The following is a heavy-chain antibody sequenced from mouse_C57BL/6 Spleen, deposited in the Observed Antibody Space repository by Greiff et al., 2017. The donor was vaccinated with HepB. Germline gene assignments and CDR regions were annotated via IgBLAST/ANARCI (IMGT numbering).Heavy chain of an antibody. Sequence: QVQLKESGPELVKPGASVKISCKASGYAFSSSWMNWVKQRPGKGLEWIGRIYPGDGDTNYNGKFKGKATLTADKSSSTAYMQLSSLTSEDSAVYFCARSYCAMDYWGQGTSVTVSS. CDR1: GYAFSSSW. V-gene: IGHV1-82*01. CDR2: IYPGDGDT. J-gene: IGHJ4*01. CDR3: ARSYCAMDY.